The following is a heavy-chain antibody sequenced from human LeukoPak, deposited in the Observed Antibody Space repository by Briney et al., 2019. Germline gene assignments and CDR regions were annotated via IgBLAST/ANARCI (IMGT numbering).Heavy chain of an antibody. J-gene: IGHJ3*02. Sequence: SETLSLTCTVSGGSISSYYWSWIRQPPGKGLEWIGYIYYSGSTNYNPSLKSRVTISVDTSKNQFSLKLSSVTAADTAVYYCARTALGDLSAFDIWGQGTMGTGSS. CDR2: IYYSGST. CDR1: GGSISSYY. D-gene: IGHD2-21*02. V-gene: IGHV4-59*01. CDR3: ARTALGDLSAFDI.